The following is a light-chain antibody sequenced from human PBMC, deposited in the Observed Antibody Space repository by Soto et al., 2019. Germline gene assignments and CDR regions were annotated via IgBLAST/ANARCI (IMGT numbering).Light chain of an antibody. J-gene: IGLJ1*01. V-gene: IGLV1-40*01. CDR2: GNS. CDR1: NSNIGAGYD. CDR3: QSYGDSLSGYV. Sequence: SVLTPPPSVSGAPGQSVTISCTGSNSNIGAGYDVHWYQQLPGTAPKLLIYGNSNRPSGVPDRFSGSKSGTSASLTITGLQAEDEADYYCQSYGDSLSGYVFGTGTKVTVL.